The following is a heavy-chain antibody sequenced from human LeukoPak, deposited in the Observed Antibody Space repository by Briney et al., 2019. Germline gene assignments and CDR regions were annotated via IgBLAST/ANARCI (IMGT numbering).Heavy chain of an antibody. CDR1: GFTFSSYG. V-gene: IGHV3-33*03. D-gene: IGHD3-10*01. J-gene: IGHJ4*02. CDR3: VNYGWGRPA. CDR2: IWYDGSNK. Sequence: GGSLRLSCAASGFTFSSYGMHWVRQAPGKGLEWVAVIWYDGSNKYYADSVKGRFTISRDNAKNMLYLQMNSLRAEDTAVYYCVNYGWGRPAWGQGTLVTVSS.